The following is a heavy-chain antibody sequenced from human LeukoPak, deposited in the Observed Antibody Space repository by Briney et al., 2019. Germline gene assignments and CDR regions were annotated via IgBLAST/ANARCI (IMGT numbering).Heavy chain of an antibody. V-gene: IGHV3-21*04. CDR2: ISSSSSST. CDR3: AKDVRPGGGGMDV. J-gene: IGHJ6*02. Sequence: GGSLRLSCAASGFTFSSYTMSWVRQAPGKGLEWVSAISSSSSSTSYADSVKGRFTISRDNSKNTLDLQMNSLKAEDTAIYYCAKDVRPGGGGMDVWGQGTTVTVSS. D-gene: IGHD3-10*02. CDR1: GFTFSSYT.